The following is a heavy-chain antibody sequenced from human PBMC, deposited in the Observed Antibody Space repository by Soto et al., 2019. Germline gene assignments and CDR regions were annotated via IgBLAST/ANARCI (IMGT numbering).Heavy chain of an antibody. CDR2: FDPEDGET. Sequence: ASVKVSCKVSGYTLTELSMHWVRQAPGKGLEWMGGFDPEDGETIYAQKFQGRVTMTEDTSTDTAYMELSSLRSEDTAVYYCATDINYSGSYYRAPFDEWGQRTLVTVSS. J-gene: IGHJ4*02. V-gene: IGHV1-24*01. CDR1: GYTLTELS. D-gene: IGHD1-26*01. CDR3: ATDINYSGSYYRAPFDE.